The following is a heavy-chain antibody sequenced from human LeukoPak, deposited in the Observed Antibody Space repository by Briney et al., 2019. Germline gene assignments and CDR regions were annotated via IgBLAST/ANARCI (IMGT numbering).Heavy chain of an antibody. CDR1: GFTFSSYG. CDR2: ISYDGSNK. V-gene: IGHV3-30*18. J-gene: IGHJ6*02. D-gene: IGHD5-18*01. Sequence: GGSLRLSCAASGFTFSSYGMHWVRQAPGKGLEWVAVISYDGSNKYYADSVKGRFTISRDNSKNTLYLQMNSLRAEDTAVYYCAKEWIQLWSSYQPGYDSSGYYHYYGMDVWGQGTTVTVSS. CDR3: AKEWIQLWSSYQPGYDSSGYYHYYGMDV.